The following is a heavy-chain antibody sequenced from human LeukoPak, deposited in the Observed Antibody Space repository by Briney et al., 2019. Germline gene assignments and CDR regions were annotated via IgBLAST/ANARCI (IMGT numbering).Heavy chain of an antibody. Sequence: SETLSFTCTVSGGSVSSGSYYWSWIRQPPGKGLEWIGYIYSNEATEYKPSLKSRVTISADTSKNQFSLKLTSVTAADTAIYYCARRNDFHIWGQGTMVTVSS. J-gene: IGHJ3*02. CDR3: ARRNDFHI. V-gene: IGHV4-61*01. CDR2: IYSNEAT. CDR1: GGSVSSGSYY.